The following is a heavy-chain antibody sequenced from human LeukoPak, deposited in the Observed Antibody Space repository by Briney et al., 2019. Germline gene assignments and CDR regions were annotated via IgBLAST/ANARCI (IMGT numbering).Heavy chain of an antibody. D-gene: IGHD3-10*01. CDR2: IYHSGST. Sequence: PSETLSLTCALSGGSISSINWWSWVRQPPGKGLEWIGAIYHSGSTNYNPSLKSRVTISVDKSKNQFSLKPSSVTAADTAVYYCARGAYYYGSVGDYYYGMDVWGKGTTVTVSS. CDR3: ARGAYYYGSVGDYYYGMDV. J-gene: IGHJ6*04. CDR1: GGSISSINW. V-gene: IGHV4-4*02.